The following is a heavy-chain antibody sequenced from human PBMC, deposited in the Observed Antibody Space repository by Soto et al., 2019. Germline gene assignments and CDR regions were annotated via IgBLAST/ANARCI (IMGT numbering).Heavy chain of an antibody. CDR3: ARLGDNWNDGGWFAP. J-gene: IGHJ5*02. D-gene: IGHD1-1*01. CDR2: IYYSGST. Sequence: QVQLQESGPGLVKPSETLSLTCTVSGGSVSSGSYYWSWIRQPPGKGLEWIGYIYYSGSTNYNPSLKSRVTTSVDTSKNQFSLKLSSVTAADTAVYYCARLGDNWNDGGWFAPWGQGTLVTVSS. CDR1: GGSVSSGSYY. V-gene: IGHV4-61*01.